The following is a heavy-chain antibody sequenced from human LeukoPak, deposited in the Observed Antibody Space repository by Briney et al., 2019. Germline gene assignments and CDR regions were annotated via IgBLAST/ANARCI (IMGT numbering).Heavy chain of an antibody. CDR3: AKVEVGSSGWYIGHY. CDR2: ISGSGGST. Sequence: GGSLRLSCAASGFTFSSYAMSWVRQAPGKGLEWVSAISGSGGSTYYADSVKGRSTISRDNSKNTLYLQMNSLRAEDTAVYYCAKVEVGSSGWYIGHYWGQGTLVTVSS. V-gene: IGHV3-23*01. CDR1: GFTFSSYA. J-gene: IGHJ4*02. D-gene: IGHD6-19*01.